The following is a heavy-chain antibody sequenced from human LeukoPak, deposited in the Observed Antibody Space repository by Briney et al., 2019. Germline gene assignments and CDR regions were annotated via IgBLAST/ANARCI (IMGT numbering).Heavy chain of an antibody. J-gene: IGHJ5*02. V-gene: IGHV4-34*01. CDR2: INHSGTT. CDR3: ASGRPFDP. Sequence: SETLSLTCTVSGGSISSYYWSWIRQPPGKGLEWIGEINHSGTTSYNPSLKSRVTISVDTSKNQFSLKLSSVTAADTAVYYCASGRPFDPWGQGTLVTVSS. CDR1: GGSISSYY.